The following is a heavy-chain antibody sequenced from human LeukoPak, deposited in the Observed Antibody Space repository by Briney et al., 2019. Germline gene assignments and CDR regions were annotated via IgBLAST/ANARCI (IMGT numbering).Heavy chain of an antibody. J-gene: IGHJ4*02. V-gene: IGHV4-39*07. CDR1: GGSISSSSYY. CDR3: ARDRGYDILTGYPSFDY. Sequence: SETLSLTCTVSGGSISSSSYYWGWIRQPPGKGLEWIGSIYYSGSTYYNPSLKSRVTISVDTSKNQFSLKLSSVTAADTAVYYCARDRGYDILTGYPSFDYWGQGTPVTVSS. CDR2: IYYSGST. D-gene: IGHD3-9*01.